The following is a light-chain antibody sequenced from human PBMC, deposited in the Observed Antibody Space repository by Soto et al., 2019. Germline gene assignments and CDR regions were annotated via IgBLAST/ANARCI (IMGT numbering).Light chain of an antibody. V-gene: IGKV1-39*01. CDR2: SAA. Sequence: DIPMTHSPSSLSASVGDRVPITCRACQRISSYLNWYQQKIGRDAKVLIYSAACLQSGVPSRRSGSGAGAEYTLTISSMQPEDVLAYYCQQRYSTPEWTFGQGTKVDIK. J-gene: IGKJ1*01. CDR3: QQRYSTPEWT. CDR1: QRISSY.